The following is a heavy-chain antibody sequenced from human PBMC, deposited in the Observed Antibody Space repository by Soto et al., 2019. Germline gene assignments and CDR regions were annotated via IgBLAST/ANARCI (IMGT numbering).Heavy chain of an antibody. CDR3: ARFPVHNYHDSCGFYYNPDF. V-gene: IGHV3-48*01. CDR2: ISSSSSTI. D-gene: IGHD3-22*01. J-gene: IGHJ4*02. Sequence: GGPLRLSCAASGFTFSSYSMNWVRQAPGKGLEWVSYISSSSSTIYYADSVKGRFTISRDNAKNSLYLQMNSLRAEDTAVYYCARFPVHNYHDSCGFYYNPDFWRQGP. CDR1: GFTFSSYS.